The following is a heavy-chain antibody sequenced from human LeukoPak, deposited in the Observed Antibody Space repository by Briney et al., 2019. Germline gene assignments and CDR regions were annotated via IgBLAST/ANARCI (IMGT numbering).Heavy chain of an antibody. Sequence: PMASVKVSCKASGGTFSSYAISWVRQAPGQGLDWMGGIIPIFGTANYAQKFQGRVTITADESTSTAYMELSSLRSEDTAVYYCARAILYYYYYYGMDVWGQGTTVTVSS. CDR2: IIPIFGTA. CDR1: GGTFSSYA. J-gene: IGHJ6*02. D-gene: IGHD2-15*01. CDR3: ARAILYYYYYYGMDV. V-gene: IGHV1-69*13.